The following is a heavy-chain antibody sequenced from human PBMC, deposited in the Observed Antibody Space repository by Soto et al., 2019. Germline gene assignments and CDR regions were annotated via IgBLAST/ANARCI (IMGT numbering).Heavy chain of an antibody. CDR2: IYKSATT. Sequence: SETLSLTCSVSGDSISTVDYFWAWIRQPPGQTLEYIGYIYKSATTYYNPSFESRVAISLDTSKSQFSPTVTSVTAGDTAVYFCARGRYCLTGSCFPNWFDSWSRGTLVTVSS. CDR1: GDSISTVDYF. D-gene: IGHD2-15*01. CDR3: ARGRYCLTGSCFPNWFDS. J-gene: IGHJ5*01. V-gene: IGHV4-30-4*01.